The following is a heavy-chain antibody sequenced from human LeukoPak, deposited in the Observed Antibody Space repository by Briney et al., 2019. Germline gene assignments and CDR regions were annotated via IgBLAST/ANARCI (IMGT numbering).Heavy chain of an antibody. CDR1: GYTFTDYY. V-gene: IGHV1-2*02. Sequence: ASVKVSCKASGYTFTDYYMHWVRQAPGQGLEWMGWINLNSRGTNYAQKFQGRVTMTRDTSISTAYMELSRLRSDDTAVYYCARMVVGATGGNWFDPWGQGTLVTVSS. CDR2: INLNSRGT. CDR3: ARMVVGATGGNWFDP. D-gene: IGHD1-26*01. J-gene: IGHJ5*02.